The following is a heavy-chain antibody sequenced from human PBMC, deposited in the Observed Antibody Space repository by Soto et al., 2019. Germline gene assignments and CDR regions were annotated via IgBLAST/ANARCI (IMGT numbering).Heavy chain of an antibody. CDR3: EEDRYNSCFYFDT. CDR2: VSWDTGTI. CDR1: GFNFNTYA. J-gene: IGHJ4*02. V-gene: IGHV3-9*01. D-gene: IGHD2-2*01. Sequence: GGSLRLSCAASGFNFNTYAMHWVRVAPGKGLEWVSGVSWDTGTIGYADSVKGRFTISRDNAKNSLHLQMNSLRPEDTALYFCEEDRYNSCFYFDTWGQGALVTVSS.